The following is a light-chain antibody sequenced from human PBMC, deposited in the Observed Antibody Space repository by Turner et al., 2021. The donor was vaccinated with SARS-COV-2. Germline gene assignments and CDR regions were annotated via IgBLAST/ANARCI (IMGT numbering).Light chain of an antibody. CDR1: QGIKNY. CDR2: GAS. J-gene: IGKJ4*01. CDR3: QQSYSSPLT. Sequence: DIQMTQSPSSLSASVGDRVTIACRSSQGIKNYLNWYHQKSGKAPKLLIYGASTLQSGVPSRFSGSGSGTAFTLTITSLQPEDFATYYCQQSYSSPLTFGGGTTVEIK. V-gene: IGKV1-39*01.